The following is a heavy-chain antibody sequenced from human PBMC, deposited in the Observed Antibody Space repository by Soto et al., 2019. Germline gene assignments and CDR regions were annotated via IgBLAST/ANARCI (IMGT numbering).Heavy chain of an antibody. V-gene: IGHV4-34*01. CDR3: ARGLGSSSWYKSYFDY. D-gene: IGHD6-13*01. Sequence: LSLTCAVYGVSFSGYYWSWIRQPPVKGLEWIGEINHSGSTNYNPSLKSRVTISVDTSKNQFSLKLSSVTAADTAVYYCARGLGSSSWYKSYFDYWGQGTLVTVSS. CDR1: GVSFSGYY. CDR2: INHSGST. J-gene: IGHJ4*02.